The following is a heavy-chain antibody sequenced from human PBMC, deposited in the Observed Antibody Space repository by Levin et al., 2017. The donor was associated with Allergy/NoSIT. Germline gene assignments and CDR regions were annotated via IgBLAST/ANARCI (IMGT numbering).Heavy chain of an antibody. CDR1: GFTFSSYS. CDR3: ARDTELWFGELLPYDY. Sequence: GESLKISCAASGFTFSSYSMNWVRQAPGKGLEWVSSISSSSSYIYYADSVKGRFTISRDNAKNSLYLQMNSLRAEDTAVYYCARDTELWFGELLPYDYWGQGTLVTVSS. J-gene: IGHJ4*02. CDR2: ISSSSSYI. D-gene: IGHD3-10*01. V-gene: IGHV3-21*01.